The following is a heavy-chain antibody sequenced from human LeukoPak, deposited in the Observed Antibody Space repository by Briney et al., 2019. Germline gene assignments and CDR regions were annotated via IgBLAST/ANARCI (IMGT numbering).Heavy chain of an antibody. D-gene: IGHD2-2*01. V-gene: IGHV6-1*01. CDR2: TYYRSKWYN. J-gene: IGHJ3*02. CDR1: GDSVSSNSAA. CDR3: ARDHCSSTSCYADQNAFDI. Sequence: SQTLSLTCAISGDSVSSNSAAWNWIRQSPSRGLEWLGRTYYRSKWYNDYAVSVKSRITINPDTSKNQFSLQLNSVTPEDTAVYYCARDHCSSTSCYADQNAFDIWGQGTMVTVSS.